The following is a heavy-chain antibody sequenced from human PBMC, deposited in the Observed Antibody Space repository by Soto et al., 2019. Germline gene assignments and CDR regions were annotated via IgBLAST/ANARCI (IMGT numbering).Heavy chain of an antibody. J-gene: IGHJ6*02. CDR1: GYTFTGYY. Sequence: ASVKVSCKASGYTFTGYYMHWVRQAPGQGLEWMGWINPNSGGTNYAQKFQGWVTMTRDTSISTAYMELSRLRSDDTAVYYCARDLGNSSGWSGHYYYGMDVWGQGTTVSVFS. CDR2: INPNSGGT. V-gene: IGHV1-2*04. D-gene: IGHD6-19*01. CDR3: ARDLGNSSGWSGHYYYGMDV.